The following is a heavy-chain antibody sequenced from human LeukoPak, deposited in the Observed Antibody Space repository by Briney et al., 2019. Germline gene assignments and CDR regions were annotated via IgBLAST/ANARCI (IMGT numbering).Heavy chain of an antibody. V-gene: IGHV4-34*01. CDR3: ASQGHHGKIVGTTLSYFYMDV. CDR2: IDHSGST. CDR1: GGSFSGYY. J-gene: IGHJ6*03. D-gene: IGHD1-26*01. Sequence: SETLSLTCAVYGGSFSGYYWSWIRQPPGKGLEWIGEIDHSGSTNYNPSLKSRVTISVDTSKNQFSLKLSSVTAADTAFYYCASQGHHGKIVGTTLSYFYMDVWGKGTTVTVSS.